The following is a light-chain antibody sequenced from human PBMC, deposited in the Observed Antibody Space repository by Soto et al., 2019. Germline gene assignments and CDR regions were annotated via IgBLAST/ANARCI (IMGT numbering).Light chain of an antibody. V-gene: IGKV1-9*01. CDR3: QQLHTYPFT. CDR1: QGIDSY. J-gene: IGKJ4*01. Sequence: DMQLTQSPSFLSASVGDRVTITCRASQGIDSYLAWYQQKPGKAPKLLIYPASTLEGGVPSRFSGSGSGTEFTLTISTLQPEDSATYYCQQLHTYPFTFGGGTKVEIQ. CDR2: PAS.